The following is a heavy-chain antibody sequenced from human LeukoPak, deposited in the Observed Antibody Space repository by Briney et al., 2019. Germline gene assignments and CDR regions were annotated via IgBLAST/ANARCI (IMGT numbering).Heavy chain of an antibody. D-gene: IGHD5-12*01. CDR1: GYTFTSYG. J-gene: IGHJ4*02. CDR3: ARGRGSTSRY. Sequence: ASVKVSCKASGYTFTSYGITWVRQAPGQGLEWMGRISTYNGDTNYAQSLQGRVTMTTDTSTSTAYMELRSLRSDDTAIYYCARGRGSTSRYWGQGTLVTVSS. V-gene: IGHV1-18*01. CDR2: ISTYNGDT.